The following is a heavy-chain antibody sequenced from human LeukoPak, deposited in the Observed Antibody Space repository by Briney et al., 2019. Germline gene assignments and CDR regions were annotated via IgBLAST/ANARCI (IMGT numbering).Heavy chain of an antibody. D-gene: IGHD1-1*01. CDR2: INPNSGGT. J-gene: IGHJ4*02. Sequence: ASVKVSCKASGYTFTGYYMHWVRQAPGQGPEWMGWINPNSGGTNYAQKFQGRVTMTRDTSISTAYMELSRLTSDDTAVYYCARDFSNFAGYFDYWGQGTLVTVSS. V-gene: IGHV1-2*02. CDR1: GYTFTGYY. CDR3: ARDFSNFAGYFDY.